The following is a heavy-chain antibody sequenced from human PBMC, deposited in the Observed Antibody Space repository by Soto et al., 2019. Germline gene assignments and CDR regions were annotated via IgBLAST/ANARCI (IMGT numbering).Heavy chain of an antibody. J-gene: IGHJ6*02. V-gene: IGHV1-2*04. CDR1: GYTFTGYY. CDR3: ARELGNGDYNYGMDV. D-gene: IGHD4-17*01. CDR2: INPNSGGT. Sequence: ASVKVSCKASGYTFTGYYMHWVRQAPGQGLEWMGWINPNSGGTNYAQKFQGWVTMTRDTSISTAYMELSRLRSDDTAVYYCARELGNGDYNYGMDVWGQGTTVTVSS.